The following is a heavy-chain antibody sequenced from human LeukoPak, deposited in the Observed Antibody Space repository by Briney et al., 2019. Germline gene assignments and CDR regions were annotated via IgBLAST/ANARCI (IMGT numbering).Heavy chain of an antibody. CDR1: GGSISSYY. V-gene: IGHV4-30-4*01. CDR2: IYYSGST. CDR3: ARTIGGNWFDP. Sequence: SETLSLTCTVSGGSISSYYWSWIRQPPGKGLEWIGYIYYSGSTYYNPSLKSRVTISVDTSKNQFSLKLSSVTAADTAVYYCARTIGGNWFDPWGQGTLVTVSS. J-gene: IGHJ5*02. D-gene: IGHD3-16*01.